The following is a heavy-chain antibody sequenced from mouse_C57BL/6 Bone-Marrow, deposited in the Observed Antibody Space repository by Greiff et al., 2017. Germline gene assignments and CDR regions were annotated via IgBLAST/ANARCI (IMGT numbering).Heavy chain of an antibody. Sequence: EVKLLESGGGLVQPGGSLKLSCAASGFTFSDYYMYWVRQTPEKRLEWVAYISNGGGSTYYPHTFQGRFTISRDNAKNTLYLQMCRLKSEDTAMYYRARHSTMVGRGNYAMGDWGQGTSVTVSS. CDR3: ARHSTMVGRGNYAMGD. D-gene: IGHD2-1*01. CDR2: ISNGGGST. V-gene: IGHV5-12*01. CDR1: GFTFSDYY. J-gene: IGHJ4*01.